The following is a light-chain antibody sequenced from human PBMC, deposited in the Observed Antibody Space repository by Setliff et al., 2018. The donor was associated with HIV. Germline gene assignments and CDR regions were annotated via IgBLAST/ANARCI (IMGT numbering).Light chain of an antibody. V-gene: IGLV2-8*01. Sequence: QSVLTQPPSASGSPGQSVTISCTGTSSDVGAYYSVSWYQQHPGKAPKLIIYEVSKRPSGVPDRFSGSESGNTASLTVSVLQTEDEADYYCSSYAGSNNYVFGTGTKVTV. J-gene: IGLJ1*01. CDR3: SSYAGSNNYV. CDR2: EVS. CDR1: SSDVGAYYS.